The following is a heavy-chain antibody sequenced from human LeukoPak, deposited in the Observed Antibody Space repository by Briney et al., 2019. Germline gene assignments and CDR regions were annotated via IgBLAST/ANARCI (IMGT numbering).Heavy chain of an antibody. CDR2: INHSGST. D-gene: IGHD6-6*01. V-gene: IGHV4-34*01. J-gene: IGHJ6*02. Sequence: PSETLSLTRAVYGGSFSGYYWSWIRQPPGKGLEWIGEINHSGSTNCNPSLKSRVTISVDTSKNQFSLKLSSVTAADTAVYYCARRHSSSSFYYYYYGMDVWGQGTTVTVSS. CDR3: ARRHSSSSFYYYYYGMDV. CDR1: GGSFSGYY.